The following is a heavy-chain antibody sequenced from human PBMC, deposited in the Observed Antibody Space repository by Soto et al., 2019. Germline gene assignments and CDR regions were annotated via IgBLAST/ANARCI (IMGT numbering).Heavy chain of an antibody. V-gene: IGHV1-2*02. J-gene: IGHJ4*02. CDR3: ASGPLTGFDL. Sequence: QVHLVQSGAEVRKPGASVRVSCKASGYSFTDFYIFWVRQAPGQGPEWMAWVNPNSGGSKSAEKFQGRVSLTTDTPTTPSYMDLKNLTSDDTGVYFCASGPLTGFDLWGQGTLVIVSS. CDR1: GYSFTDFY. CDR2: VNPNSGGS. D-gene: IGHD7-27*01.